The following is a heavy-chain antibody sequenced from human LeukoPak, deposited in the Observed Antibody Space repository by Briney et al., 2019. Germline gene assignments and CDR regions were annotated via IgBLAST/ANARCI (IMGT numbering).Heavy chain of an antibody. J-gene: IGHJ4*02. CDR2: ISSSSSTV. CDR1: GFTFSSYE. Sequence: GGSLRLSCAASGFTFSSYEMNWVRQAPGKGPEWVSYISSSSSTVYYADSVKGRFTISRDNSKNTLYLQMNSLRAEDTAVYYCAKDVGYCSSTTCYKPFDYWGQGTLVTVSS. CDR3: AKDVGYCSSTTCYKPFDY. V-gene: IGHV3-48*03. D-gene: IGHD2-2*02.